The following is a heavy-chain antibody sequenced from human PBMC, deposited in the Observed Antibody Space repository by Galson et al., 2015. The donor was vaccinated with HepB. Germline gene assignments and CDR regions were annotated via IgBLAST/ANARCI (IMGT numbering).Heavy chain of an antibody. D-gene: IGHD5-24*01. J-gene: IGHJ4*02. V-gene: IGHV1-18*01. CDR2: ISPYNGNT. Sequence: SVKVSCKASAYSLTELSMHWVRQAPGRGLEWMGWISPYNGNTNYAQKFQGRVTMTADTSTRTAYMELRSLRSDDTALYYCARGGMATIGGPTFDYWGQGTLVTVSS. CDR1: AYSLTELS. CDR3: ARGGMATIGGPTFDY.